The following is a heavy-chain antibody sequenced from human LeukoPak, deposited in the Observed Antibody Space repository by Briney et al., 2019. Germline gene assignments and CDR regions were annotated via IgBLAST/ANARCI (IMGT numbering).Heavy chain of an antibody. CDR3: ARDRTLITMVRGVYYYYYYYMDV. D-gene: IGHD3-10*01. CDR2: ISYDGSNK. J-gene: IGHJ6*03. CDR1: GFTFSNYA. V-gene: IGHV3-30-3*01. Sequence: GGSLRLSCAASGFTFSNYAMHWVRQAPGKGLEWVAVISYDGSNKYYADSVKGRFTISRDNSKNTLYLQMNSLRAEDTAVYYCARDRTLITMVRGVYYYYYYYMDVWGKGTTVTVSS.